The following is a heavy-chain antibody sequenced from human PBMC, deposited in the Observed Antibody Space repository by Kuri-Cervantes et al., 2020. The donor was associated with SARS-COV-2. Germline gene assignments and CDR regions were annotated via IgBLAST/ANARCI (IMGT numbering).Heavy chain of an antibody. CDR2: ISAYDGNT. D-gene: IGHD1-7*01. V-gene: IGHV1-18*01. CDR1: GYTFTSYG. Sequence: VSVKVSCKASGYTFTSYGISWVRQAPGQGLEWMGWISAYDGNTNYAQKLQGRVTMTTDTSTSTAYMELRSLRSDDTAVYYCARERGTSYYYYYMDVWGKGTTVTVSS. CDR3: ARERGTSYYYYYMDV. J-gene: IGHJ6*03.